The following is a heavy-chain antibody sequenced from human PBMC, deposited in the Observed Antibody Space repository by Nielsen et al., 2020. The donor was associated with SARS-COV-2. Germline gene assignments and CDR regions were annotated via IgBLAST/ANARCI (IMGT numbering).Heavy chain of an antibody. J-gene: IGHJ3*02. V-gene: IGHV3-33*01. CDR2: IWYDGSNK. D-gene: IGHD3-22*01. Sequence: GGSLRLSCAASGFTFSSYGMHWVHQAPGKGLEWVAVIWYDGSNKYYADSVKGRFTISRDNSKNTLYLQMNSLRAEDTAVYYCARGSYYYDSSGLDIWGQGTMVTVSS. CDR1: GFTFSSYG. CDR3: ARGSYYYDSSGLDI.